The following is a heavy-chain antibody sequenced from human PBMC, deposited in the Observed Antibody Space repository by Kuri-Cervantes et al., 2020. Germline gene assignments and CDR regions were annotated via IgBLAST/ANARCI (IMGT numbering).Heavy chain of an antibody. CDR3: AKTYYYDSSGYYWDYYYGMDV. J-gene: IGHJ6*02. CDR2: ISGSGGST. V-gene: IGHV3-23*01. Sequence: GGSLRLSCAASGFTFSNYAMSWVRQAPGKGLEWVSAISGSGGSTYYADSVKGRFTISRDNSKNTLYLQMNSLRAEDTAVYYCAKTYYYDSSGYYWDYYYGMDVWGQGTTVTVSS. D-gene: IGHD3-22*01. CDR1: GFTFSNYA.